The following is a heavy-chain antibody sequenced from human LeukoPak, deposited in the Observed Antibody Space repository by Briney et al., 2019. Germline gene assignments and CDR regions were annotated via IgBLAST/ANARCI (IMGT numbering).Heavy chain of an antibody. J-gene: IGHJ4*02. CDR3: ARHSNYLSGSYVFDY. Sequence: PSETLSLTCIVSGGSISSYYLSWIRQPPGKGLEWIGYIYYSGNTNYNPSLKSRVTISVDKSNNQFSLKLSSVTAAETAVYYCARHSNYLSGSYVFDYWGQGALVTVSS. V-gene: IGHV4-59*08. CDR2: IYYSGNT. CDR1: GGSISSYY. D-gene: IGHD1-26*01.